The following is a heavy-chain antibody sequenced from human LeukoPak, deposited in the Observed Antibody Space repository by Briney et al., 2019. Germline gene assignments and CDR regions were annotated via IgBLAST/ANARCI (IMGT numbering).Heavy chain of an antibody. V-gene: IGHV4-4*07. CDR3: ARDLGAYYDSGGYFDY. CDR2: IYTSGST. CDR1: GGSISSHY. D-gene: IGHD3-22*01. J-gene: IGHJ4*02. Sequence: PSETLSLTCTVSGGSISSHYWIWIRQPAGKGLEWIGRIYTSGSTNYNPSLKSRVTMSVDTSKNQFSLKLSSVTAADTAVYYCARDLGAYYDSGGYFDYWGQGTLVTVFS.